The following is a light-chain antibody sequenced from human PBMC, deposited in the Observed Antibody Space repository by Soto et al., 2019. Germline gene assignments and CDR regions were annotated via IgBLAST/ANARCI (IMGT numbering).Light chain of an antibody. V-gene: IGLV1-40*01. Sequence: QSVLTQPPSVSGAPGQRVTISCTGSSSNIGAGYDVHWYQQLPGTAPKLLIYGSSNRPSGVPDRFSGSKSGTSASLAITGLQAEDEADYYCQSYDSSLSGYVFGIGTKLTVL. CDR3: QSYDSSLSGYV. J-gene: IGLJ1*01. CDR2: GSS. CDR1: SSNIGAGYD.